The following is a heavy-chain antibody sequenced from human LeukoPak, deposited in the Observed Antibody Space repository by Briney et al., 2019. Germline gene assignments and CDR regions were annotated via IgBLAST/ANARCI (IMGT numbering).Heavy chain of an antibody. Sequence: GSLRLSCAASGFTVSSNYMSWVRQVPGKGLEWIGKIYYSGSTDYNPSLKSRVTISVDTSKDQFSLRLSSVTAADTAVYYCARVYSGTDLWGQGTLVTVSS. CDR1: GFTVSSNY. J-gene: IGHJ5*02. V-gene: IGHV4-59*04. D-gene: IGHD5-12*01. CDR3: ARVYSGTDL. CDR2: IYYSGST.